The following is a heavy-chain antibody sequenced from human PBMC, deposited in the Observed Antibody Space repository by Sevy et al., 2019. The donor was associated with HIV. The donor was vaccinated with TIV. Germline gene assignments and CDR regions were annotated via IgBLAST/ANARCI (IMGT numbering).Heavy chain of an antibody. Sequence: GGSLRLSCAASEFTFSDYYMSWIRQAPGKALEWVSYIRSRSTYTNYADSVKGRFTISRDNARNSLYLQMNSLRAEDTAVYYCARVRYDSGTYYKDYWGQGTLVTVSS. CDR3: ARVRYDSGTYYKDY. D-gene: IGHD3-10*01. CDR2: IRSRSTYT. J-gene: IGHJ4*02. V-gene: IGHV3-11*06. CDR1: EFTFSDYY.